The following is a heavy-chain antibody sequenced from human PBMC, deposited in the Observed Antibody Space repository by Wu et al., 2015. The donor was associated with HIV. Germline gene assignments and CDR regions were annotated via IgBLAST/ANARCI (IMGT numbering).Heavy chain of an antibody. CDR3: VSSAGTSYYFDY. CDR1: GYTFTGYY. V-gene: IGHV1-2*02. J-gene: IGHJ4*02. D-gene: IGHD2-2*01. CDR2: INPNSGGSGGT. Sequence: QVQLVQSGAEVKKPGASVKVSCKASGYTFTGYYMHWVQQAPGQGLEWMGWINPNSGGSGGTNYAQKFQGRVTMTRDTSISTAYMELSRLRSADTAVYYCVSSAGTSYYFDYWGQGTLVTVSS.